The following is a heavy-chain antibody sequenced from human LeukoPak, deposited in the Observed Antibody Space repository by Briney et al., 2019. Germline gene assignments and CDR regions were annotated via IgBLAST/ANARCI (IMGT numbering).Heavy chain of an antibody. CDR1: GGSFSGYY. CDR3: ARVYSSSWYTSEYFQH. V-gene: IGHV4-34*01. CDR2: INHSGST. J-gene: IGHJ1*01. D-gene: IGHD6-13*01. Sequence: SETLSLTCAVYGGSFSGYYWSWIPQPPGKGLEWIGEINHSGSTNYNPALKSRVNISVDTSKNQFSLKLSSVTAAGTAVYYCARVYSSSWYTSEYFQHWGQGTLVTVS.